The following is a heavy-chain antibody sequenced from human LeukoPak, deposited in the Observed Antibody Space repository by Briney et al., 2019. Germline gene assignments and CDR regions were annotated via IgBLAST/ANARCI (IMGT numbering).Heavy chain of an antibody. V-gene: IGHV4-30-2*01. J-gene: IGHJ3*02. CDR3: ARRRVVVITHADAFDI. Sequence: PSETLSLTCNVSGASVSTRGFCLNWIRQPPGKGLEWLGCKYPTGGTYYNPSLKSRLAISVDWSNNQFSLKVTSVTAADTAVYYCARRRVVVITHADAFDIWGQGTMVTVSS. CDR1: GASVSTRGFC. D-gene: IGHD3-22*01. CDR2: KYPTGGT.